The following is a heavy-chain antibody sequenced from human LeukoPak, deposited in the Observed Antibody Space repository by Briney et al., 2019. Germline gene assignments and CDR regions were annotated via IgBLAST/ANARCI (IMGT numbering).Heavy chain of an antibody. D-gene: IGHD2-2*01. CDR2: INPNSGGT. J-gene: IGHJ4*02. CDR1: GHTFTGYY. Sequence: ASVKVSCKASGHTFTGYYMHWVRQAPGQGLEWMGWINPNSGGTNYAQKFQGRVTMTRDTSISTAYMELSRLRSDDTAVYYCAREGYCISTTCSSFDYWGQGTLVTVSS. V-gene: IGHV1-2*02. CDR3: AREGYCISTTCSSFDY.